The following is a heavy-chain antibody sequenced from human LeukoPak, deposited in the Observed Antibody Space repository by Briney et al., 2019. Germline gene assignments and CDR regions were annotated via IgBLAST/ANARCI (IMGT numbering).Heavy chain of an antibody. CDR1: GGTFSSYA. D-gene: IGHD5-12*01. J-gene: IGHJ5*02. Sequence: SVKVSCKASGGTFSSYAISWARQAPGQGLEWTGRIIPIFGTANYAQKFQGRVTITADKSTSTAYMELSSLRSEDTAVYYCARDRVATISRASNYNWFDPWGQGTLVTVSS. CDR3: ARDRVATISRASNYNWFDP. CDR2: IIPIFGTA. V-gene: IGHV1-69*06.